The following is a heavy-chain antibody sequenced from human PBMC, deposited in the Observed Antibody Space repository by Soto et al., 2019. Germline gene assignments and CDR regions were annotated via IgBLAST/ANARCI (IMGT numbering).Heavy chain of an antibody. CDR3: ARDKITGLFDY. CDR2: INHSGSS. D-gene: IGHD2-8*02. CDR1: GGSFSGYD. Sequence: ETLSLTCAVYGGSFSGYDWTWIRQPPGTGLEWIGEINHSGSSNYNPSLKSRVTISVDTSKNQFSLKLTSVTAADTAVYYCARDKITGLFDYWGQGTLVNVSS. J-gene: IGHJ4*02. V-gene: IGHV4-34*01.